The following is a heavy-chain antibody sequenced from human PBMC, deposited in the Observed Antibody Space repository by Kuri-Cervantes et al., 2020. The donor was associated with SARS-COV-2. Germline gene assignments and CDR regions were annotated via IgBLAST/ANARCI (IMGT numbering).Heavy chain of an antibody. CDR3: AREVGATYYYYYYYMDV. D-gene: IGHD1-26*01. CDR1: GFTFSSDA. CDR2: ISGSGGST. V-gene: IGHV3-23*01. Sequence: GESLKISCAASGFTFSSDAMSWVRQAPGKGLEWVAAISGSGGSTYYADSVKGRFTISRDNSKNTLYLQMNSLRAEDTAVYYCAREVGATYYYYYYYMDVWGKGTTVTVSS. J-gene: IGHJ6*03.